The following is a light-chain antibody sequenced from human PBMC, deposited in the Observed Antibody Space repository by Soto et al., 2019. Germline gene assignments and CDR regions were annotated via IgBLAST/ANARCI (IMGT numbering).Light chain of an antibody. J-gene: IGLJ3*02. CDR3: TSYAGSNIWV. CDR1: SSDVGTYKY. CDR2: EVS. Sequence: QSALTQPPSASGSPGQSVTISCTGTSSDVGTYKYVSWYQQYPGKAPKLMIYEVSRRPSGVPDRFSGSKSGTTASLTVSGLKAEDEADYYCTSYAGSNIWVFGGGTKVTVL. V-gene: IGLV2-8*01.